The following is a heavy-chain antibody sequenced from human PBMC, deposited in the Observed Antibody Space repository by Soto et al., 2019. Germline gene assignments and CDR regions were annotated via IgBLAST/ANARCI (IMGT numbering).Heavy chain of an antibody. D-gene: IGHD2-8*01. J-gene: IGHJ4*02. Sequence: EVQLVESGGGLVQPGGSLRLSCAASGFTFSDHHMDWVRQAPGKGLEWVGRARNKAHSYTTAYAASVKGRFTISRDDSKNSLSLQMNSLKTEDTAVYFCARLMGTSSDLWGQGTLVTVSS. CDR3: ARLMGTSSDL. CDR2: ARNKAHSYTT. CDR1: GFTFSDHH. V-gene: IGHV3-72*01.